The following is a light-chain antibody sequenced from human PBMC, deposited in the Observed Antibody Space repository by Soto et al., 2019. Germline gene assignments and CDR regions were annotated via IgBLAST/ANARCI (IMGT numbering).Light chain of an antibody. Sequence: DIQMTQSPSSLSACVGDTVTITCRASQNIPRHLNWYQQKPAKAPKLLIDAASTLRSGVPSRFSGSGSGTDFTLTISSLQPEDFATYYCQQSDTNPLFTVGPGTKVDIK. CDR3: QQSDTNPLFT. CDR2: AAS. V-gene: IGKV1-39*01. CDR1: QNIPRH. J-gene: IGKJ3*01.